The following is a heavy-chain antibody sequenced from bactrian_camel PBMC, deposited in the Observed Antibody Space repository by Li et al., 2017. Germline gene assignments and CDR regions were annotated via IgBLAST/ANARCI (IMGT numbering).Heavy chain of an antibody. CDR3: AADPYRDACRALNAAIFDY. D-gene: IGHD1*01. CDR1: GYPSARNC. J-gene: IGHJ4*01. Sequence: HVQLVESGGASVQAGGSLRLSCVASGYPSARNCMGWFRQAPGKEREGVAIIHTQYGSTYYSDSVRGRFTISYDSANSTIYLEMNNLRPEDTAMYYCAADPYRDACRALNAAIFDYWGQGTQVTVS. V-gene: IGHV3S63*01. CDR2: IHTQYGST.